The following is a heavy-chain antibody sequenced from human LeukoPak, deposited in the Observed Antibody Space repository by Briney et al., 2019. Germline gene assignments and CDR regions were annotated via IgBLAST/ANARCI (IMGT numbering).Heavy chain of an antibody. CDR3: AKPISGGLAVTADWFHP. CDR2: INANSGTT. CDR1: GFTFSDYH. J-gene: IGHJ5*01. D-gene: IGHD6-19*01. V-gene: IGHV3-23*01. Sequence: GGSLRLSCAASGFTFSDYHMSWIRQPPGKGLEWVSTINANSGTTSYAASVRGRFTISRDNSKNTLYLQVNTLRADDTATYYCAKPISGGLAVTADWFHPWGQGTLVVVSS.